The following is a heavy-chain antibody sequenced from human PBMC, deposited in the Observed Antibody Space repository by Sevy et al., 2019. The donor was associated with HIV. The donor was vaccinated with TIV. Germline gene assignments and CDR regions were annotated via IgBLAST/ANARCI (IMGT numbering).Heavy chain of an antibody. Sequence: GGSLRLSCAASGFTFSSYGMHWVRQAPGKGLEWVAVIWYDGSNKYYADSVKGRFTISRDNSKNTLYLQMNSLRAEDTAVYYCARDPGGRDWFDPWGQGTLVTVSS. CDR2: IWYDGSNK. CDR3: ARDPGGRDWFDP. J-gene: IGHJ5*02. D-gene: IGHD2-15*01. V-gene: IGHV3-33*01. CDR1: GFTFSSYG.